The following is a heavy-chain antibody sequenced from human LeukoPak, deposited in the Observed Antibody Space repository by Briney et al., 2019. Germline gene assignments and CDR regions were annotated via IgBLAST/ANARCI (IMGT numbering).Heavy chain of an antibody. Sequence: SETLSLTCAVYGGSFSGYYWSWIRQPPGKGLEWIGEINHSGSTNYNPSLKSRVTISVDTSKNQFSLHLKSVTPDDTAVYYCARGWLQSGFDYWGQGTLVTVSS. J-gene: IGHJ4*02. CDR2: INHSGST. CDR1: GGSFSGYY. CDR3: ARGWLQSGFDY. D-gene: IGHD5-24*01. V-gene: IGHV4-34*01.